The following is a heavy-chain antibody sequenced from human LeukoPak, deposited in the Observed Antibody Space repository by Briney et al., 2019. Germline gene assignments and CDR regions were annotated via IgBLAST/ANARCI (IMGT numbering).Heavy chain of an antibody. D-gene: IGHD3-22*01. CDR3: PKDLSQGAVNYYFHYYGIDV. J-gene: IGHJ6*04. V-gene: IGHV3-23*01. CDR1: GFTFNSYA. Sequence: GGSLRLSCAASGFTFNSYAMNWVRQAPGRGLEWVSAVSGGGGTKYYADSVRGGVTISRDNSKSPLSLQMISLTAHYTAIYYGPKDLSQGAVNYYFHYYGIDVWGKGTTVTVSS. CDR2: VSGGGGTK.